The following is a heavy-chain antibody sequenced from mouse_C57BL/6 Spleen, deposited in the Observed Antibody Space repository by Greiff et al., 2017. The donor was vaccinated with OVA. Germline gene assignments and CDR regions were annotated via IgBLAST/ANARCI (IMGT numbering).Heavy chain of an antibody. CDR1: GYTFTSYW. Sequence: QVHVKQPGAELVKPGASVKLSCKASGYTFTSYWMHWVKQRPGQGLEWIGMIHPNSGSTNYNEKFKSKATLTVDKSSSTAYMQLSSLTSEDAAVYYCAREGYVYAMDYWGQGTSVTVSS. J-gene: IGHJ4*01. CDR3: AREGYVYAMDY. V-gene: IGHV1-64*01. D-gene: IGHD2-10*02. CDR2: IHPNSGST.